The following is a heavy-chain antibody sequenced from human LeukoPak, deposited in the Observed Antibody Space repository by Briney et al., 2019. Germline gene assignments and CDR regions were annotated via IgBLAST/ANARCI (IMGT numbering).Heavy chain of an antibody. J-gene: IGHJ4*02. CDR3: ARCPYYYDSSGYLYFDY. CDR2: IYTSGST. V-gene: IGHV4-4*07. D-gene: IGHD3-22*01. CDR1: GGSISSYY. Sequence: RPSETLSLTCTVSGGSISSYYWSWIWQPAGKGLEWIGRIYTSGSTNYNPSLKSRVTMSVDTSKNQFSLKLSSVTAADTAVYYCARCPYYYDSSGYLYFDYWGQGTLVTVSP.